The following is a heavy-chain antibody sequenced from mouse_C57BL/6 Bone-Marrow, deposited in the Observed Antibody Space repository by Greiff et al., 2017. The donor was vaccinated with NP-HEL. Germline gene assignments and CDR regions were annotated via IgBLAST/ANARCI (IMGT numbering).Heavy chain of an antibody. CDR3: TYGNYYYAMDY. Sequence: DVQLQESGTVLARPGASVKMSCKTSGYTFTSYWMHWVKQRPGQGLEWIGAIYPGNSDTSYNQKFKGKAKLTADTSASTAYMELSSLTNEDSAVYYCTYGNYYYAMDYWGQGTSVTVTS. V-gene: IGHV1-5*01. CDR1: GYTFTSYW. CDR2: IYPGNSDT. J-gene: IGHJ4*01. D-gene: IGHD2-1*01.